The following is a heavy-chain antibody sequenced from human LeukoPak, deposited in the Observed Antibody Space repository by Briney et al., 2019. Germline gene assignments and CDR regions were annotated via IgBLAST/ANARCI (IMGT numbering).Heavy chain of an antibody. CDR3: ARDGAYSSSWYSTDPTSNWFDP. V-gene: IGHV3-33*01. CDR1: GFTFSSYG. Sequence: GRSLRLSCAASGFTFSSYGMRWVRQAPGKGLEWLAVIWYDGSNKYYADSVNGRFSTSRDNSKNTLYLQMNSLRAEDTAVYYCARDGAYSSSWYSTDPTSNWFDPWGQGTLVTVSS. D-gene: IGHD6-13*01. CDR2: IWYDGSNK. J-gene: IGHJ5*02.